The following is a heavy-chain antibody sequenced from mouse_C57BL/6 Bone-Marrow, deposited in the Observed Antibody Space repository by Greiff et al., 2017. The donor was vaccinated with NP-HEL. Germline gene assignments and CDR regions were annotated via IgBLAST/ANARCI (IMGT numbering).Heavy chain of an antibody. CDR1: GFTFSDYY. CDR2: INYDGSST. Sequence: EVKLVESEGGLVQPGSSMKLSCTASGFTFSDYYMAWVRQVPEKGLEWVANINYDGSSTYYLDSLKSRFIISRDNAKNILYLQMSSLKSEDTATYYCAREGTLYFDYWGQGTTLTVSS. V-gene: IGHV5-16*01. CDR3: AREGTLYFDY. J-gene: IGHJ2*01.